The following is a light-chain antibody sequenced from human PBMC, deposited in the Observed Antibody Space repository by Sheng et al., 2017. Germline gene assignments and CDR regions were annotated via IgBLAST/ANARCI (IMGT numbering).Light chain of an antibody. V-gene: IGKV1-8*01. CDR1: QGVGSY. Sequence: AIRMTQSPSSLSASTGDRVTITCRASQGVGSYLAWFQQKPGKAPKLLIYAASTLQSGVPSRFSGSGSGTDFTLTISCLQSEDLATYYCQQYNSYSSLTFGGGTKVEI. J-gene: IGKJ4*01. CDR3: QQYNSYSSLT. CDR2: AAS.